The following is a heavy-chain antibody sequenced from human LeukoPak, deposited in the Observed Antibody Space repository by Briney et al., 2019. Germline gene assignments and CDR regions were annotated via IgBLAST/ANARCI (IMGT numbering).Heavy chain of an antibody. D-gene: IGHD2-2*01. CDR2: ISAYNGNT. CDR1: GYTFTSYG. V-gene: IGHV1-18*01. CDR3: ARGGIKDCSSTSCLQH. J-gene: IGHJ1*01. Sequence: ASVKVSCKASGYTFTSYGISLVRQAPGQGLEWMGWISAYNGNTNYAQKLQGRVTMTTDTSTSTAYMELRSLRSDDTAVYYCARGGIKDCSSTSCLQHWGQGTLVTVSS.